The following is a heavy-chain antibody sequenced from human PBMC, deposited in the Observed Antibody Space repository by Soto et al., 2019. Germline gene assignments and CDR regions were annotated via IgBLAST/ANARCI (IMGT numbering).Heavy chain of an antibody. V-gene: IGHV3-23*01. Sequence: GGSLRLSCEASGFTFSDHAISWVRQAPGKGLEWISSISASGGTTYYADSVKGRFTISRDNSKNTLYLQMNSLRAEDTAEYFCARDPSGAVTPYFDYWGQGTLVTVSS. CDR2: ISASGGTT. J-gene: IGHJ4*02. D-gene: IGHD4-17*01. CDR1: GFTFSDHA. CDR3: ARDPSGAVTPYFDY.